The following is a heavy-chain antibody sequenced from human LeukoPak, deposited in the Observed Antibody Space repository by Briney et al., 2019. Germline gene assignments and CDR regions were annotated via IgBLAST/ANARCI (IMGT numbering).Heavy chain of an antibody. CDR1: GFTVSSNY. J-gene: IGHJ1*01. V-gene: IGHV3-66*01. D-gene: IGHD6-13*01. CDR3: VMGSSSWYDEYFQH. Sequence: GGSLRLSCAASGFTVSSNYMSWVRQAPGKGLEWVSVIYSGGSTYYADSVKGRFTISRDNSKNTLYLQMNSLRAEDTAVYYCVMGSSSWYDEYFQHWGQGTLVTVSS. CDR2: IYSGGST.